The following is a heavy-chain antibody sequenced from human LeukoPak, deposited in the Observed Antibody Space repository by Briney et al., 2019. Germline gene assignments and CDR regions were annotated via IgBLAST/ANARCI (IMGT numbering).Heavy chain of an antibody. D-gene: IGHD3-22*01. CDR1: GFIFSSFA. CDR3: AKDPNGGYYESSGYWDY. Sequence: PGGSLRLSCAASGFIFSSFAMNWVRQAPGKGLEWVSVISGSGGRTYYADSVKGRFTISRDNSKKTLYLQMNSLRAEDTAIYYCAKDPNGGYYESSGYWDYWGQGTLVTVSS. V-gene: IGHV3-23*01. CDR2: ISGSGGRT. J-gene: IGHJ4*02.